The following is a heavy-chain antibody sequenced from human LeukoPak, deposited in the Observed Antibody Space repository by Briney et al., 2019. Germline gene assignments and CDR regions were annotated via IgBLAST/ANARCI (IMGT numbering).Heavy chain of an antibody. CDR3: ARFRGELMDGFDF. J-gene: IGHJ4*02. V-gene: IGHV5-51*01. D-gene: IGHD1-7*01. CDR2: IYAGDADT. Sequence: GDSLKISCKGSGHSFSTDWIAWVRQMPGKGLEWMGVIYAGDADTRYSPSFQGQVPISADKSLNTAYLQWTNLKASDTAMYYCARFRGELMDGFDFWGQGTLVTVSS. CDR1: GHSFSTDW.